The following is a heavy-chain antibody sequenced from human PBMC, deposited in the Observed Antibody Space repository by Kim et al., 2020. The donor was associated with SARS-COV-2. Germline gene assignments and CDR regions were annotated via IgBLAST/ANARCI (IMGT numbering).Heavy chain of an antibody. D-gene: IGHD5-18*01. V-gene: IGHV3-43*01. Sequence: SMKGRFTNSRDNSKKSLYLQMNSLRTEDGAVYYCAKDRHTLGYSYGSIDYWGQGTLVTVSS. CDR3: AKDRHTLGYSYGSIDY. J-gene: IGHJ4*02.